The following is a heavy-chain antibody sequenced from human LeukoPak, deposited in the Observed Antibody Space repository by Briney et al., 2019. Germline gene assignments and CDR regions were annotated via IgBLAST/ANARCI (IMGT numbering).Heavy chain of an antibody. CDR2: IWYDGNNK. J-gene: IGHJ4*02. Sequence: GGSLRLSCAASGFTLSDYGMHWVRQAPGKGLEWVAVIWYDGNNKYYADSVKGRFTISRDNSKNTLYLQMNSLRAEDTAVYYGAKGAHYDILTGYYTAYFDYWGQGTLVTVSS. CDR3: AKGAHYDILTGYYTAYFDY. V-gene: IGHV3-33*06. CDR1: GFTLSDYG. D-gene: IGHD3-9*01.